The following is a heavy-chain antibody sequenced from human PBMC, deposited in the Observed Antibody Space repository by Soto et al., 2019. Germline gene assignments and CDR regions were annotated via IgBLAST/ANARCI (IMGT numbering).Heavy chain of an antibody. CDR1: GGSISSGGYY. CDR3: ARDALSRDSI. J-gene: IGHJ4*02. CDR2: ISYSGST. D-gene: IGHD3-22*01. V-gene: IGHV4-31*03. Sequence: QVQLQESGPGLVKPSQTLSLTCTVSGGSISSGGYYWSWIRQHPGKGLEWIGYISYSGSTYYNPSLESRVTISADTSKNQCSLKLSSVTAADTAVYYCARDALSRDSIWGQGTLVTVSS.